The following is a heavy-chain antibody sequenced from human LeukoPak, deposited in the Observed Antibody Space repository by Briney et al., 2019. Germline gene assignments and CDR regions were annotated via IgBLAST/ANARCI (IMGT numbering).Heavy chain of an antibody. CDR3: ARGGYDFWSGYYLDY. CDR1: GYTFTGYY. V-gene: IGHV1-2*02. J-gene: IGHJ4*02. Sequence: ASVKVSCKASGYTFTGYYMHWVRQAPGQGLEWMGWINPNSGGTNYAQKFQGRVTMTRDTSISTAYMELSRLRSDDTAVYYCARGGYDFWSGYYLDYWGQGTLVTVSS. CDR2: INPNSGGT. D-gene: IGHD3-3*01.